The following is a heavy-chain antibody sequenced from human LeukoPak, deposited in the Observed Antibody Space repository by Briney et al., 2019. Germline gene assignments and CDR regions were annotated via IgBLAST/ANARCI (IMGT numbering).Heavy chain of an antibody. Sequence: PSETLSLTCSVSGASITSYYWSWIRQSAGKGLEWIGRIYTSGSTNYNPSLKSRVTMSVDTSKNQFSLKLSSVTAADTAVYYCASGLGGSGYFDWLSPPTYWGQGTLVTVSS. CDR2: IYTSGST. V-gene: IGHV4-4*07. J-gene: IGHJ4*02. D-gene: IGHD3-9*01. CDR3: ASGLGGSGYFDWLSPPTY. CDR1: GASITSYY.